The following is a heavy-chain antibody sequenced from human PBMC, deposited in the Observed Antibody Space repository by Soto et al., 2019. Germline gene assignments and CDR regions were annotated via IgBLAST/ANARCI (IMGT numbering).Heavy chain of an antibody. J-gene: IGHJ4*02. D-gene: IGHD3-22*01. CDR1: GFTFSSYG. Sequence: GGSLRLSCAASGFTFSSYGMHWVRQAPGKGLEWVAVISYDGSNKYYADSVKGRFTISRDNSKNTLYLQMNSLRAEDTAVYYCAKSYDSSGYYYVDYWGQGNLVTVSS. CDR3: AKSYDSSGYYYVDY. CDR2: ISYDGSNK. V-gene: IGHV3-30*18.